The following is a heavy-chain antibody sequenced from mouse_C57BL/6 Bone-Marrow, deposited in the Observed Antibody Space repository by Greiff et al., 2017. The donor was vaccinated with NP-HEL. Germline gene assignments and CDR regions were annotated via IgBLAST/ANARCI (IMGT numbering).Heavy chain of an antibody. CDR3: ARISLFIYYYGSWYFDV. Sequence: QVQLQQSGPELVRPGVSVKISCKGSGYTFTDYAMHWVKQSHAKSLEWIGVISTYYGDASYNQKFKDKATMTVDKSSSTAYMQLSSLTSEDSAVYFCARISLFIYYYGSWYFDVWGTGTTVTVSS. CDR2: ISTYYGDA. D-gene: IGHD1-1*01. V-gene: IGHV1-67*01. J-gene: IGHJ1*03. CDR1: GYTFTDYA.